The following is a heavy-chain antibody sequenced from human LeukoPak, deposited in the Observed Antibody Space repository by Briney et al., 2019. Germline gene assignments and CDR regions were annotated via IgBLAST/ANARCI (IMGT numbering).Heavy chain of an antibody. V-gene: IGHV4-61*02. CDR1: GDSISSGGYY. CDR3: ARLHGDY. J-gene: IGHJ4*02. CDR2: IFTSGST. Sequence: PSETLSLTCTVSGDSISSGGYYWSWIRQPAGKGLEWIGRIFTSGSTNYNPSLKSRVTMSVDTSRNQFSLRLSSVTAADTAVYYCARLHGDYWGQGILVTVSS.